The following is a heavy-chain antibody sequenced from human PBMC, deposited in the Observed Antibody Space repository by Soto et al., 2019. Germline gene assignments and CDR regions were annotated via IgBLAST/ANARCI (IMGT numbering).Heavy chain of an antibody. CDR1: GSIFSDYH. D-gene: IGHD1-7*01. J-gene: IGHJ4*02. CDR2: ISGSGGVT. V-gene: IGHV3-23*01. Sequence: GGSLRLSCAASGSIFSDYHMGWIRQAPGKGLEWVSSISGSGGVTYYADSVKGRFTISRDNSKNTLYLQMNSLRAEDTAVYYCAKWVLWNSVYFDYWGQGTLVTVSS. CDR3: AKWVLWNSVYFDY.